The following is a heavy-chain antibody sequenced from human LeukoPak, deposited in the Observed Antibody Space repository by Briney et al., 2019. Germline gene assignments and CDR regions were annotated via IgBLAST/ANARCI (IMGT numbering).Heavy chain of an antibody. V-gene: IGHV4-59*12. CDR3: ARGYYDFWSGYSSENWFDP. Sequence: SETLSLTCTVSGGSISSYYWSWIRQPPGKGLEWIGYIYYSGSTNYNPSLKSRVTISVDTSKNQFSLKLSSVTAADTAVYYCARGYYDFWSGYSSENWFDPWGQGTLVTVSS. CDR1: GGSISSYY. D-gene: IGHD3-3*01. J-gene: IGHJ5*02. CDR2: IYYSGST.